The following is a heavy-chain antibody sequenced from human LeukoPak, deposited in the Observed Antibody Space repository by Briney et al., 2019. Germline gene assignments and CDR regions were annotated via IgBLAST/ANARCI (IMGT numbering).Heavy chain of an antibody. D-gene: IGHD6-13*01. CDR2: INTDSSSI. J-gene: IGHJ3*02. CDR1: GFTFDSYG. Sequence: GGSLRLSCAASGFTFDSYGMNWVRQAPGKGPEWISHINTDSSSIHYADSMKGRFTISRDNAKNSLYLQMNSLRAEDTAVYYCARAAAGTRNAFDIWGQETMVSVSS. CDR3: ARAAAGTRNAFDI. V-gene: IGHV3-48*04.